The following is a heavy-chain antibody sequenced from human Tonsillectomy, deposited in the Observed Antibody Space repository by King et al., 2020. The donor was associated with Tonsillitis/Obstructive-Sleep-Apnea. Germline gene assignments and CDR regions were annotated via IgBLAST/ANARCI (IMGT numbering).Heavy chain of an antibody. CDR2: IYYSGIT. V-gene: IGHV4-39*01. CDR1: GGSISSNSYY. CDR3: ARQSLNSYRGDYYYFMDV. Sequence: QLQESGPGLVKPSETLSLTCGVSGGSISSNSYYWGWIRQPPGKGLEWIGSIYYSGITYYNPSLESRVAISVDTSKNQFSLKLSSVTAADTAVYYCARQSLNSYRGDYYYFMDVWGKGTTVTVSS. J-gene: IGHJ6*03. D-gene: IGHD1-7*01.